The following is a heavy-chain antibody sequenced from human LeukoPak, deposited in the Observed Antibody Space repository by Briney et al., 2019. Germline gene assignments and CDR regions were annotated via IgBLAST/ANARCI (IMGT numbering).Heavy chain of an antibody. J-gene: IGHJ4*02. CDR1: VFTFCSYC. CDR2: INSDGSST. D-gene: IGHD5-24*01. Sequence: TLRLSCAPSVFTFCSYCMHWVRQAPGKGLVCVSRINSDGSSTSYADSVKGRFTISRDNAKNTLYLQMNSLRAEDTAVYYCARDGYNRQLDYWGQGTLVTVSS. CDR3: ARDGYNRQLDY. V-gene: IGHV3-74*01.